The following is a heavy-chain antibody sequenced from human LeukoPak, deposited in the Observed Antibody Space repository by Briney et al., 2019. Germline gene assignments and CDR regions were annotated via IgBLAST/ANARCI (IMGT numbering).Heavy chain of an antibody. CDR1: GFTFSRYG. D-gene: IGHD6-13*01. CDR3: ARDSRYSSSCCSDY. Sequence: GGSLRLSCAASGFTFSRYGMNWVRQAPGKGLEWVSSISSSSSYIYYADSVKGRFTISRDNAKNSLYLQINSLRAEDTAVYYCARDSRYSSSCCSDYWGQGTLVTVSS. V-gene: IGHV3-21*01. CDR2: ISSSSSYI. J-gene: IGHJ4*02.